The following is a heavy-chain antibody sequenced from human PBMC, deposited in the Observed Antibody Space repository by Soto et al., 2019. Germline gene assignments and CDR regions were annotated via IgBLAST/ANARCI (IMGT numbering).Heavy chain of an antibody. Sequence: QLQLQESGSGLVKPSQTLSLTCDVSGGSISSGSYSWSWIRQPPGKGLEWIGYIYHSGPTYSNPSLNRRVTISVDRSKNQFSLKLSSVTAADTAVYYCARAPGITPDYDGMDVWGQGTTVTVSS. CDR3: ARAPGITPDYDGMDV. J-gene: IGHJ6*02. CDR2: IYHSGPT. D-gene: IGHD1-7*01. V-gene: IGHV4-30-2*01. CDR1: GGSISSGSYS.